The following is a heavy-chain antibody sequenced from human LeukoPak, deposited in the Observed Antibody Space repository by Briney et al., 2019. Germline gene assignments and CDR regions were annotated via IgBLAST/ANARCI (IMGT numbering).Heavy chain of an antibody. V-gene: IGHV1-18*01. Sequence: ASVKVSCKASGYTFNSYGISWVRQAPGQGLAWMGWINPHSGNTRYSQKFQGRVTMTTDTSTSTAYMELRSLRSDDTVVFYCARVPYCSSISCLQYSYYYYMDVWGKGTTVTVSS. D-gene: IGHD2-2*01. CDR2: INPHSGNT. CDR1: GYTFNSYG. J-gene: IGHJ6*03. CDR3: ARVPYCSSISCLQYSYYYYMDV.